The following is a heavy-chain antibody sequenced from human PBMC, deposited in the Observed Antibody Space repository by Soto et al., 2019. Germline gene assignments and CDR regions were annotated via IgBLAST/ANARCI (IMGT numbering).Heavy chain of an antibody. Sequence: QVQLQQWGAGLLKPSETLSLTCAVYGGSFSGYYWSWLRQTPEKGLEWIGEINHSGDTKYNPSLERRVTISGDTAKSQFSLKVNAGTAADTAGYYWARTGGMDVWGQGATVTVSS. CDR3: ARTGGMDV. J-gene: IGHJ6*02. CDR2: INHSGDT. CDR1: GGSFSGYY. V-gene: IGHV4-34*01.